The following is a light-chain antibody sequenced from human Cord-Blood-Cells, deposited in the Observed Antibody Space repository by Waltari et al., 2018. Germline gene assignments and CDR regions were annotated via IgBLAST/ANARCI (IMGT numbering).Light chain of an antibody. CDR3: QQSYSTPYP. V-gene: IGKV1-39*01. CDR2: AAY. J-gene: IGKJ2*01. Sequence: DIPMTQSPSSLSPSVGERVTITCRASHSISCYLKWYQQKPGKAPTPLIYAAYSLQSVVPSRFSGSGSGKDFTLTISSLRPEDFATYYCQQSYSTPYPFGQGPKLDI. CDR1: HSISCY.